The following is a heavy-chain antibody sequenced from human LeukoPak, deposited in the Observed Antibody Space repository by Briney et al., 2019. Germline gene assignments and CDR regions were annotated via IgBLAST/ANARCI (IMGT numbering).Heavy chain of an antibody. V-gene: IGHV1-2*06. J-gene: IGHJ3*02. Sequence: WASVKVSCKASGYTFTGYYMHWVRQAPGQGLEWMGRINPNSGGTNYAQKFQGRVTMTRDTSISTAYMELSRLRSDDTAVYYCARDRYYDSSGYHQNDAFDIWGQGTMVTIYS. CDR3: ARDRYYDSSGYHQNDAFDI. CDR1: GYTFTGYY. CDR2: INPNSGGT. D-gene: IGHD3-22*01.